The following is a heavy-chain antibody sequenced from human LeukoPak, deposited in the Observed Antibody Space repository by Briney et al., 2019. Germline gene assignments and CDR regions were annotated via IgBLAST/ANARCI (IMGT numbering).Heavy chain of an antibody. J-gene: IGHJ4*02. V-gene: IGHV4-59*01. CDR3: ARRVYSSSWSYYFDC. D-gene: IGHD6-13*01. CDR2: IHYSGST. CDR1: GGSISSYY. Sequence: TSSETLSLTCTVSGGSISSYYWSWIRQPPGRGLEWIGSIHYSGSTSYNPSLKSRVTISVDMSKNQFSLKLSSVTASDTAVYYCARRVYSSSWSYYFDCWGQGTLVTVSS.